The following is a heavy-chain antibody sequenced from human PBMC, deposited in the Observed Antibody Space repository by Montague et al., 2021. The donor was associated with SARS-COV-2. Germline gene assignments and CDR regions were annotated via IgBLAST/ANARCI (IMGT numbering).Heavy chain of an antibody. D-gene: IGHD3-10*01. Sequence: SETLSLTCTVSGGSVSSATYYWSWIRQPPGKGLELIGYINYSGSTSYHPSLKSRVTISVDMSKNQFSLKLNSVTAADTAVYYCASSGGYYYYYQGVDVWGQGTTVTVSS. J-gene: IGHJ6*02. V-gene: IGHV4-61*01. CDR1: GGSVSSATYY. CDR3: ASSGGYYYYYQGVDV. CDR2: INYSGST.